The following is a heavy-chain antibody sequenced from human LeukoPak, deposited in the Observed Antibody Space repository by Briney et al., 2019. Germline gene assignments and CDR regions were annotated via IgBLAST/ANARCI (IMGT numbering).Heavy chain of an antibody. CDR3: ARARGNGWYGDY. D-gene: IGHD6-19*01. CDR2: ITGSGSST. CDR1: GFTFSTYA. V-gene: IGHV3-23*01. J-gene: IGHJ4*02. Sequence: GGSLRLSCAASGFTFSTYAMFWVRQAPGKGLEWVSGITGSGSSTYYADSVKGRFTISRDNSKNTLYLQVNSLRAEDTAVYYCARARGNGWYGDYWGQGTLVTVSS.